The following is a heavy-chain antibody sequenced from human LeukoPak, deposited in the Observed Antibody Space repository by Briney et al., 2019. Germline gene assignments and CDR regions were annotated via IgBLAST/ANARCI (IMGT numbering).Heavy chain of an antibody. V-gene: IGHV3-23*01. D-gene: IGHD5/OR15-5a*01. Sequence: PGGSLRLSCAASGFPLRSYAMSWVRQAPGKGLKWVSVTSGSGGNTYYANSVKGRFSISRDNSKNTLYLQMNSLRAEDTAVYYCAKHQDLVSSAFDYWGQGTLVTVSS. CDR3: AKHQDLVSSAFDY. CDR2: TSGSGGNT. J-gene: IGHJ4*02. CDR1: GFPLRSYA.